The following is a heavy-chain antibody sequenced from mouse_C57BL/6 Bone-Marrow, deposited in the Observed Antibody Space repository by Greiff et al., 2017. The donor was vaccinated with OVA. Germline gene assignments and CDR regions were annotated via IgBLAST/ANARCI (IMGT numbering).Heavy chain of an antibody. V-gene: IGHV5-9-1*02. J-gene: IGHJ3*01. CDR3: TRGITVAY. CDR1: GFTFSSYA. CDR2: ISSGGDYT. D-gene: IGHD1-3*01. Sequence: EVQVLESGEGLVKPGGSLKLSCAASGFTFSSYAMSWVRHTPEKRLEWVAYISSGGDYTYYADTVKGRFTISRDNARNTLYLQMSRLKSEDAAMYYCTRGITVAYWGQGTLVTVSA.